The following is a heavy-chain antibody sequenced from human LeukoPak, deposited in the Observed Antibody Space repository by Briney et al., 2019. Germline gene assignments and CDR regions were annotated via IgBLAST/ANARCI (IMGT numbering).Heavy chain of an antibody. D-gene: IGHD3/OR15-3a*01. Sequence: PGGSLRLSCAASGFTFGDTWMNWVRQVPEQGLEWVANIKQDGSEKFYVASVKGRFTISRDNGKSSLYLQMNSLRAEDTALYYCATSYDMGWLIGYWGQGTLVTVSS. CDR1: GFTFGDTW. V-gene: IGHV3-7*03. CDR2: IKQDGSEK. J-gene: IGHJ4*02. CDR3: ATSYDMGWLIGY.